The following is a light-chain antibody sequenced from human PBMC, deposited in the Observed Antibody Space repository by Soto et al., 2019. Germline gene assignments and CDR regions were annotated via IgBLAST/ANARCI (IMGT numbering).Light chain of an antibody. Sequence: VMTQSPATLSVSPGERATLSCRASQSISTNLAWYQQKPGQAPRLLIYDASTRATGIPARFSGSGSRTEFTLNISSLQSEDFSVYYCQQYNSWPPRYTFGPGTKLEIK. CDR2: DAS. V-gene: IGKV3-15*01. J-gene: IGKJ2*01. CDR1: QSISTN. CDR3: QQYNSWPPRYT.